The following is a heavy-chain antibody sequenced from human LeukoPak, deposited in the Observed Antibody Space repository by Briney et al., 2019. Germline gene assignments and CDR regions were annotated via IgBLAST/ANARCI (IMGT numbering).Heavy chain of an antibody. CDR2: ISGSGGST. J-gene: IGHJ5*02. Sequence: GGSLRLSCAASGFTFSSYAMGWVRQAPGKGLEWVSPISGSGGSTYYADSVKGRFTISRDNSKNTLYLQMNSLRAEDTAVYYCAKDNRALVITPGGFDPWGQGTLVTVSS. CDR3: AKDNRALVITPGGFDP. CDR1: GFTFSSYA. D-gene: IGHD3-22*01. V-gene: IGHV3-23*01.